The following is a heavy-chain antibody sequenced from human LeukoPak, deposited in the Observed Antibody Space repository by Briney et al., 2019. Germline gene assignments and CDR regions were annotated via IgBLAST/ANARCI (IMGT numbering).Heavy chain of an antibody. CDR2: INHSGST. V-gene: IGHV4-34*01. J-gene: IGHJ4*02. CDR1: GGSFSGYY. Sequence: SETLSLTCAVYGGSFSGYYWSWIRQPPGKGLEWIGEINHSGSTNYNPSLKSRVTISVDTSKNQFSLKLSSVTAADTAVYYCARSPRPMIKFGGSFDYWGQGTLVTVSS. CDR3: ARSPRPMIKFGGSFDY. D-gene: IGHD3-16*01.